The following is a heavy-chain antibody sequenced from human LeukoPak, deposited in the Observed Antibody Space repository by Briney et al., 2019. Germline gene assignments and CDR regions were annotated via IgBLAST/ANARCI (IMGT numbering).Heavy chain of an antibody. Sequence: PSETLSLTCSVSGGSITTSSYYWGWIRQPPEKGLEWIGSIYYTGGTNYSPSLKSRVSISADTTKNQFSLKLSSVTAADTAVYYCATGREEGITTLYYHPYFDYWGQGTLVTVSS. V-gene: IGHV4-39*07. CDR1: GGSITTSSYY. J-gene: IGHJ4*02. CDR3: ATGREEGITTLYYHPYFDY. D-gene: IGHD3-22*01. CDR2: IYYTGGT.